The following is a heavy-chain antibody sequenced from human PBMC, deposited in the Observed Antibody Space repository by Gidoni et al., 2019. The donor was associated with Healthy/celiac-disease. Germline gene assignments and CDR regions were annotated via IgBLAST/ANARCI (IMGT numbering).Heavy chain of an antibody. CDR1: GYTFTSYY. CDR3: ARAGPLRFLEWLLPNWFDP. CDR2: IKPSGGST. V-gene: IGHV1-46*01. D-gene: IGHD3-3*01. J-gene: IGHJ5*02. Sequence: QVPLVQSGAEVKKPGASVKVSCKASGYTFTSYYMHWVRQAPGQGLEWMGIIKPSGGSTSYEQKFQGRVTMTRDTSTSTVYMELSSLRSEDTAVYYCARAGPLRFLEWLLPNWFDPGGQGTLVTVSS.